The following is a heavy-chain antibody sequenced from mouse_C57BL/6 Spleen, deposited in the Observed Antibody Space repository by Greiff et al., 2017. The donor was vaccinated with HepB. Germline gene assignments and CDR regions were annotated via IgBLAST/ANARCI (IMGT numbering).Heavy chain of an antibody. Sequence: QVQLKESGAELARPGASVKLSCKASGYTFTSYGISWVKQRTGQGLEWIGEIYPRSGNTYYNEKFKGKATLTADKSSSTAYMELRSLTSEDSAVYFCAREDGADAMDYWGQGTSVTVSS. CDR1: GYTFTSYG. V-gene: IGHV1-81*01. CDR2: IYPRSGNT. CDR3: AREDGADAMDY. J-gene: IGHJ4*01.